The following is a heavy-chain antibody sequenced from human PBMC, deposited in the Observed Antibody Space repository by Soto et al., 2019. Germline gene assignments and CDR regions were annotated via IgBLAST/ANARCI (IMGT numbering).Heavy chain of an antibody. D-gene: IGHD5-12*01. Sequence: QVHLVQSGAEVKKPGSSVKVSCKVSGGTFSTYAISWVRQAPGQGLEWMGGIIPVFRAPDYAQKFQGRVTXTXDXXATTAYMELNGLGSEDTAVYYCARDNDRLRLGGNYYYLTDVWGQGTTVTVSS. CDR1: GGTFSTYA. CDR3: ARDNDRLRLGGNYYYLTDV. CDR2: IIPVFRAP. V-gene: IGHV1-69*05. J-gene: IGHJ6*02.